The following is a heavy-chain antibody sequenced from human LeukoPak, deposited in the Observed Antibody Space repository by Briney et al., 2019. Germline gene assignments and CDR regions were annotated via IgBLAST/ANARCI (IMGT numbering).Heavy chain of an antibody. Sequence: GGSLRLFCEFSGFTFSTYAMNWVRQAPGKGLEWISYISGSSSGSTSIIHYADSVKGRFTISRDNAKNSLHLQMDSLSAEDTAVYYCARDFWSGYYTEAWGQGALVIVSS. CDR1: GFTFSTYA. CDR2: ISGSSSGSTSII. D-gene: IGHD3-3*01. CDR3: ARDFWSGYYTEA. J-gene: IGHJ5*02. V-gene: IGHV3-48*04.